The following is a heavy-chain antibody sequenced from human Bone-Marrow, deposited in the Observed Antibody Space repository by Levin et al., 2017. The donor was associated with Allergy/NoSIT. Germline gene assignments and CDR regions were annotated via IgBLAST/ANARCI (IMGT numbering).Heavy chain of an antibody. CDR3: ARGKLRELLGFDY. J-gene: IGHJ4*02. Sequence: GASVKVSCKTSGYTFTDYYLHWVRQAPGQGLEWMGWINPNSGGPNYPQKFQDRVTMTRDTSISTTYIELTGLTSDDTAVYYCARGKLRELLGFDYWGQGTQVTVSS. CDR2: INPNSGGP. D-gene: IGHD1-7*01. CDR1: GYTFTDYY. V-gene: IGHV1-2*02.